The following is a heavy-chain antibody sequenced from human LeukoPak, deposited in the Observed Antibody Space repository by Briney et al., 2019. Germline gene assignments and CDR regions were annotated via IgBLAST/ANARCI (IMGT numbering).Heavy chain of an antibody. CDR2: ISSSSSYI. D-gene: IGHD5-18*01. CDR1: GFTFDDYA. Sequence: GGSLRLSCAASGFTFDDYAMNWIRQAPGKGLEWVSSISSSSSYIYYADSVKGRFTISRDNAKNSLYLQMNSLRAEDTAVYYCARGSGTWIQLLDGAPYFDYWGQGTLVTVSS. CDR3: ARGSGTWIQLLDGAPYFDY. V-gene: IGHV3-21*01. J-gene: IGHJ4*02.